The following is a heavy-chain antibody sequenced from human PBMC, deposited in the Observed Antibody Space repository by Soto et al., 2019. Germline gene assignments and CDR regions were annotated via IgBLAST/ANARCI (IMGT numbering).Heavy chain of an antibody. CDR3: AKGDTTMITDYYAMDV. Sequence: GGSLRLSCAVSGFTFTSYAMTWVRQAPGRGLEWVSAISGSGGSEFYADSVKGRFTISRDNSKNTLYLQMKSLRAEDTALYYCAKGDTTMITDYYAMDVWGQGTTVTVSS. CDR2: ISGSGGSE. J-gene: IGHJ6*02. CDR1: GFTFTSYA. D-gene: IGHD5-18*01. V-gene: IGHV3-23*01.